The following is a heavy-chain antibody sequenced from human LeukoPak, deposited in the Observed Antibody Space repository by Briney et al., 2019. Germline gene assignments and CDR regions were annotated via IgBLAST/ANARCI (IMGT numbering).Heavy chain of an antibody. J-gene: IGHJ4*02. CDR3: ARGGSGYAGLTIDY. V-gene: IGHV3-21*01. D-gene: IGHD5-12*01. CDR2: ISSSSRSYI. CDR1: GFTFSSYS. Sequence: GGSLRLSCAASGFTFSSYSMNWVRQAPGKGLEWVSCISSSSRSYIYYADSVKGRFTISRDNAKNSLYLQMNSLRAEDTAVYYCARGGSGYAGLTIDYWGQGTLVTVSS.